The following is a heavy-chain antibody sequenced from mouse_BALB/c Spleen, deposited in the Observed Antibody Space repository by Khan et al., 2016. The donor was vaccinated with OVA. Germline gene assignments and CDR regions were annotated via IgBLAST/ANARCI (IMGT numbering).Heavy chain of an antibody. V-gene: IGHV3-1*02. CDR2: ITYSGST. J-gene: IGHJ2*01. CDR3: ARTARIKY. D-gene: IGHD1-2*01. CDR1: GYSITSGYG. Sequence: EVQLVETGPGLVKPSQSLSLTCTVTGYSITSGYGWNWIRQFPGNKLEWMGYITYSGSTNYNPSLKSRISITRDTSKNQFFLQSNSGTTEDTATYYCARTARIKYWGQGTTLTVSS.